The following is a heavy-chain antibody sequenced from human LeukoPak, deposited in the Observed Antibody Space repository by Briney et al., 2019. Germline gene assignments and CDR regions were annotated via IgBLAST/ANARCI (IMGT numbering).Heavy chain of an antibody. CDR2: TYYSGST. J-gene: IGHJ2*01. CDR1: GGFIISYY. CDR3: ARRGAYSGNDLAWYFDL. D-gene: IGHD5-12*01. Sequence: SETRSPTGTVPGGFIISYYGIGFRQPPGKGLGWIGYTYYSGSTSYNPSLKSRVTMSADTSKNQFSLRLSSVTAADTAVYYCARRGAYSGNDLAWYFDLWGRGTLVTVSS. V-gene: IGHV4-59*08.